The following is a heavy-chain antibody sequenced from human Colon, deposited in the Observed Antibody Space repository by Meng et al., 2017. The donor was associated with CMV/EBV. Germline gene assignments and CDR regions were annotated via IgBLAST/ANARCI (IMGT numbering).Heavy chain of an antibody. V-gene: IGHV1-69*13. CDR1: GGPFNSNA. Sequence: SVKVSCKMSGGPFNSNAISWVRQAPGQGLEWMGGLIPVFGTPKYAQKFQGRATITADASTTTMYMELTSLTSDDTAVYYCARSPLPAALNWFDPWGQGTPVTVSS. D-gene: IGHD2-2*01. CDR3: ARSPLPAALNWFDP. J-gene: IGHJ5*02. CDR2: LIPVFGTP.